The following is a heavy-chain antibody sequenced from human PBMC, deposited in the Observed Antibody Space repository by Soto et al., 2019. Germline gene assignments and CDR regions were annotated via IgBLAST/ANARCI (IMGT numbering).Heavy chain of an antibody. J-gene: IGHJ5*02. V-gene: IGHV3-53*02. CDR2: IHPDGAT. CDR1: GFDVSYNY. D-gene: IGHD6-19*01. Sequence: EVLLVETGGALIQPGGSLRLSCAASGFDVSYNYMSWVRQAPGKGLEWLSIIHPDGATYYAGSVKGRFTISRDNSKNTVYLQMNDLRGDDTAVYYCGSIAVAEGFDPWGQGTLVTVSS. CDR3: GSIAVAEGFDP.